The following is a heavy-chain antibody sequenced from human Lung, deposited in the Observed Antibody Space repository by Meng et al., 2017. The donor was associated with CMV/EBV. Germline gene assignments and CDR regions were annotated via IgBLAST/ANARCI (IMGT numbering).Heavy chain of an antibody. J-gene: IGHJ4*02. D-gene: IGHD7-27*01. CDR3: VRANLGSADY. Sequence: QGQLVQSGPEEKKPGASVKAPCKASGYTFTGYYMHWLRQAPGQGLEWVGRITPSSGGTTYAQKFQGRVTMTRDTSISTAYMELSSLRSDDAAIYYCVRANLGSADYWGQGTLVTVSS. CDR2: ITPSSGGT. CDR1: GYTFTGYY. V-gene: IGHV1-2*06.